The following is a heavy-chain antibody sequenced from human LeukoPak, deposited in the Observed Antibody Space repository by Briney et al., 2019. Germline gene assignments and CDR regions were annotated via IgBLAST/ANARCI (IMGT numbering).Heavy chain of an antibody. CDR1: GFTFSSYA. D-gene: IGHD3-22*01. J-gene: IGHJ3*02. CDR2: ISGSAYST. V-gene: IGHV3-23*01. CDR3: ARNTSGFKLGDAFDI. Sequence: GGSLRLSCAASGFTFSSYAMTWVRQAPGKGLEWISAISGSAYSTSYADSVKGRFTISRDNSKHTLYLQMNSLRAEDTAIYYCARNTSGFKLGDAFDIWGQGTMVTVSS.